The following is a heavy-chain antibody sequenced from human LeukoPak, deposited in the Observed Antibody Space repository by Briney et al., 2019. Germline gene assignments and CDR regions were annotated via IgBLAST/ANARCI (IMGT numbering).Heavy chain of an antibody. Sequence: SETLSLTCTVSGGSMSSGGYYWSWIRQPPGKGLEWIGYIYYSGSTNYNPSLKSRVTISVDTSKNQFSLKLSSVTAADTAVYYCASGRQQLAHYGMDVWGQGTTVTVSS. CDR2: IYYSGST. CDR3: ASGRQQLAHYGMDV. J-gene: IGHJ6*02. CDR1: GGSMSSGGYY. V-gene: IGHV4-61*08. D-gene: IGHD6-13*01.